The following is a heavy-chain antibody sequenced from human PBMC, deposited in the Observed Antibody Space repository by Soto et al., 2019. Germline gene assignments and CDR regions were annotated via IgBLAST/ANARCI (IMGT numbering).Heavy chain of an antibody. J-gene: IGHJ4*02. CDR1: GFTFSSYA. Sequence: EVQLLESGGGLVQPGGSLRLSCAASGFTFSSYAMSWVRQAPGKGLEWVSAISGSGGSTYYADSVKGRFTISRDNSKXXXXXXXXXXXXXXXXXXXXXXXXXXXLFDYWGQGTLVTVSS. CDR3: XXXXXXXLFDY. V-gene: IGHV3-23*01. CDR2: ISGSGGST.